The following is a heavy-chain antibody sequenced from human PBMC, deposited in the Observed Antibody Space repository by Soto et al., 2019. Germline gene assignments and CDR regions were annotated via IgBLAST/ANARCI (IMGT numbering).Heavy chain of an antibody. CDR1: GFTFSSYS. CDR2: ISSSSSYI. D-gene: IGHD6-6*01. V-gene: IGHV3-21*01. Sequence: GGSLRLSCAASGFTFSSYSMNWVRQAPGKGLEWVSSISSSSSYIYYADSVKGRFTISRDNAKNSLYLQMNSLRAEDTAVYYCARTTQRQYSSSSYSYYGMDVWGQGTTVTVSS. CDR3: ARTTQRQYSSSSYSYYGMDV. J-gene: IGHJ6*02.